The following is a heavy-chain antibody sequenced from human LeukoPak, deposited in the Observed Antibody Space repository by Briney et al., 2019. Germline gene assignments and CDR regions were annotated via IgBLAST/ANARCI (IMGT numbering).Heavy chain of an antibody. CDR3: VRDIQWRFDP. Sequence: ASVTVSCKSSGYMFTIYGISWVRQAPGQGLEWMGWISTNKGNTNYAQRLQGRVTMTTDTSTSTAYMELRSLRSDDTAIYYCVRDIQWRFDPWGQGTLVTVSS. V-gene: IGHV1-18*01. J-gene: IGHJ5*02. CDR2: ISTNKGNT. D-gene: IGHD2-8*01. CDR1: GYMFTIYG.